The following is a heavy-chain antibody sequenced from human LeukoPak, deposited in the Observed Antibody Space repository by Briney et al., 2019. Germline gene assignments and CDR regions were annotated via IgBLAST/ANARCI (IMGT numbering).Heavy chain of an antibody. Sequence: GGSLRLSCAASGFTFSTYWMTWVRQAPGKGLEWVANMKGDGSEIHYVDSVKGRFTISRDNAKNSLYLQMNSLRAEDTAVYYCARPGHTAAYDLWGQGTMVTVSS. V-gene: IGHV3-7*01. CDR2: MKGDGSEI. D-gene: IGHD2-21*02. CDR3: ARPGHTAAYDL. CDR1: GFTFSTYW. J-gene: IGHJ3*01.